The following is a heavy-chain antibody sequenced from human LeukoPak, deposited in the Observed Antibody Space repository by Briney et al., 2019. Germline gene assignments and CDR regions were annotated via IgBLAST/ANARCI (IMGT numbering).Heavy chain of an antibody. Sequence: PGGSLRLSCAASGFTLGRHWMHWVRQAPGKGLEWVSATSGSGSSPNYSDSVKGRFTISRDNSKNTLYLQMNSLRAEDTAVYYCAKTTGGNAYDYIDYWGQGTLATVSS. CDR1: GFTLGRHW. V-gene: IGHV3-23*01. D-gene: IGHD5-12*01. J-gene: IGHJ4*02. CDR2: TSGSGSSP. CDR3: AKTTGGNAYDYIDY.